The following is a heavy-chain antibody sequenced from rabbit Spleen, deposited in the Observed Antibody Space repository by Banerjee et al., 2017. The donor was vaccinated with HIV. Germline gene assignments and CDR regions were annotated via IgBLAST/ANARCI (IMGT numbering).Heavy chain of an antibody. V-gene: IGHV1S45*01. D-gene: IGHD2-1*01. CDR2: IAGSSSGFT. CDR3: ARDLGWPDGLSDC. Sequence: QEQLEESGGDLVKPEGSLTLTCTASGFSFSNKYVMCWVRQAPGKGLEWIACIAGSSSGFTYSATWAKGRFTISKTSSTTVTLQMTSLTAADTATYFCARDLGWPDGLSDCWGPGTLVTVS. CDR1: GFSFSNKYV. J-gene: IGHJ2*01.